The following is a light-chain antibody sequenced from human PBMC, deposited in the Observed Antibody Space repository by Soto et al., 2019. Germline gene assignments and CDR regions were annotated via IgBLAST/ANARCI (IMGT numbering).Light chain of an antibody. J-gene: IGLJ3*02. CDR1: SSDVGGYDY. V-gene: IGLV2-14*01. CDR3: MSFIDSTSTHWV. CDR2: EVT. Sequence: QSVLTQPASVSGSPGQTITISCTGTSSDVGGYDYVSWYQQHPDKAPRFMIYEVTNRPSGVSHRFSGSKSGNTASLTISGLQAEDEADYYCMSFIDSTSTHWVLGGGTKLTVL.